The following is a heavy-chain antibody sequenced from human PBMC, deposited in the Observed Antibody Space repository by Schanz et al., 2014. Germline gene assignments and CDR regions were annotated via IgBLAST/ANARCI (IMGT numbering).Heavy chain of an antibody. CDR2: FIVDSGNT. Sequence: EVQLLESGGGLVRPGGSLRLSCAASGFTFSNYAMSWVRQAPGKGLEWVSGFIVDSGNTYYAGSVKGRLSISRDYSKNTLYLQMSSLRAEDTAIYYCAKDPSHGDYDYYFDYWGQGTLVTVSS. CDR1: GFTFSNYA. V-gene: IGHV3-23*01. CDR3: AKDPSHGDYDYYFDY. J-gene: IGHJ4*02. D-gene: IGHD3-22*01.